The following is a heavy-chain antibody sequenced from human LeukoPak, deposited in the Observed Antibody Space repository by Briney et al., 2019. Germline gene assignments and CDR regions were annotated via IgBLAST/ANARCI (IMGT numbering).Heavy chain of an antibody. D-gene: IGHD2-15*01. V-gene: IGHV3-72*01. Sequence: GGSLRLSCAASGFTLSDHYMDWVRQAPGEGLEWVGRVRNKANGYRTGYAASVKGRFTVSGDASKSSLYLQMNSLKIEDTAVYYCARSGYCGAGTCYSDYFDYWGQGTLVTVSS. CDR3: ARSGYCGAGTCYSDYFDY. CDR2: VRNKANGYRT. J-gene: IGHJ4*02. CDR1: GFTLSDHY.